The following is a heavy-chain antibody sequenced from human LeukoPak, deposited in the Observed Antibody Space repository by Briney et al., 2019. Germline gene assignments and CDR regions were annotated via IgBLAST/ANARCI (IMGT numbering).Heavy chain of an antibody. CDR2: IIPIFGIA. Sequence: SVKVSCKASGGTFSSYAISWVRQAPGQGLEWMGRIIPIFGIANYAQKFQGRVTMTTDTSTSTAYMELRSLRSDDTAVYYCARGEGYCDYWGQGTLVTVSS. CDR3: ARGEGYCDY. J-gene: IGHJ4*02. V-gene: IGHV1-69*04. CDR1: GGTFSSYA.